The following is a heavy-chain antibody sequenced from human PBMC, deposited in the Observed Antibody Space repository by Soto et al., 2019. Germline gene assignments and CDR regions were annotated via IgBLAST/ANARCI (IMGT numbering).Heavy chain of an antibody. J-gene: IGHJ4*02. CDR1: GFIFSVYW. Sequence: PGGSLRLSCAASGFIFSVYWMSWVRQAPGKGPEWVANIKFDGSEKQYVDSVRGRFTISRDNSRNSLFLQMNSLRAGDTAVYYCVKDGGYCSSSTCYSPRNHYFDSWGQGTLVTVSS. CDR3: VKDGGYCSSSTCYSPRNHYFDS. D-gene: IGHD2-2*01. CDR2: IKFDGSEK. V-gene: IGHV3-7*04.